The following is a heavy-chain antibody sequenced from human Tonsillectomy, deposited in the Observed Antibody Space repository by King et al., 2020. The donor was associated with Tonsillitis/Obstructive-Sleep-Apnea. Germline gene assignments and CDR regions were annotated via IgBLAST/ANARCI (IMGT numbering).Heavy chain of an antibody. CDR3: ARDTYLDVWGGYYSYGMDV. CDR2: IYYSGST. J-gene: IGHJ6*02. CDR1: GGSISSYY. Sequence: QLQESGPGLVKPSETLSLTCTVSGGSISSYYWSWIRQPPGKGLEWIGYIYYSGSTNYNPSLKSRVTISVDASKNQFSLKLSSVTAADTAVYYCARDTYLDVWGGYYSYGMDVWGQGTTVTVSS. D-gene: IGHD3-3*01. V-gene: IGHV4-59*01.